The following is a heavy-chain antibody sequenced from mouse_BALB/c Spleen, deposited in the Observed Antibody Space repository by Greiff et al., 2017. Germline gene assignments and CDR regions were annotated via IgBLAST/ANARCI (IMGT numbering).Heavy chain of an antibody. Sequence: VKVVESGPGLVAPSQSLSITCTVSGFSLTSYGVHWVRQPPGKGLEWLGVIWAGGSTNYNSALMSRLSISKDNSKSQVFLKMNSLQTDDTAMYYCARSTMIGYYAMDYWGQGTSVTVSS. D-gene: IGHD2-4*01. CDR3: ARSTMIGYYAMDY. J-gene: IGHJ4*01. CDR2: IWAGGST. V-gene: IGHV2-9*02. CDR1: GFSLTSYG.